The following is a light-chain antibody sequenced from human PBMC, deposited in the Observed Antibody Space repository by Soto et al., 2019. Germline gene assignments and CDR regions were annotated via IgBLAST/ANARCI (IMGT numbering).Light chain of an antibody. CDR3: QQYGSSPRT. V-gene: IGKV3-20*01. Sequence: EIVMTQSPATLSVSPGEGATLSCRASQGIGDTLAWYQQKPGQTPRLLIYGASSRATGIPDRFSGSGSGTDFTLTISRLEPADFAVYYCQQYGSSPRTFGQGTKVDIK. CDR1: QGIGDT. J-gene: IGKJ1*01. CDR2: GAS.